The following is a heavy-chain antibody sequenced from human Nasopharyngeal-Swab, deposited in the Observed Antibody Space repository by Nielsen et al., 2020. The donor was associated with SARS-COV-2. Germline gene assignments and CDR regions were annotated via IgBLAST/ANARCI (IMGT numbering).Heavy chain of an antibody. V-gene: IGHV3-53*01. J-gene: IGHJ3*02. CDR1: GFTVSSNY. D-gene: IGHD5-18*01. Sequence: GESLKISCAASGFTVSSNYMSWVRQAPGKGLEWVSVMYRGGSTYYADSVKGRFTLSRDNSKNTLYLQMNSLRAEDTAVYYCAGDDGYSYGRTDAFDIWGQGTMVTVSS. CDR3: AGDDGYSYGRTDAFDI. CDR2: MYRGGST.